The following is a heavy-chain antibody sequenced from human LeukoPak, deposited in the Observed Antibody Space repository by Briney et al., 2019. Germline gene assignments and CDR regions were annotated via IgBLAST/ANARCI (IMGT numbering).Heavy chain of an antibody. D-gene: IGHD1-26*01. Sequence: GGSLRLSCAASGVTFSSYWMSWVRQAPGKGLEWVANIKEDGSEKYYVDSVKGRFTISRDNAKSSLYLQMNSLRAEDTAVYYCARADEPYSGSCLGDPWGQGTLVTVPS. V-gene: IGHV3-7*01. CDR3: ARADEPYSGSCLGDP. CDR1: GVTFSSYW. J-gene: IGHJ5*02. CDR2: IKEDGSEK.